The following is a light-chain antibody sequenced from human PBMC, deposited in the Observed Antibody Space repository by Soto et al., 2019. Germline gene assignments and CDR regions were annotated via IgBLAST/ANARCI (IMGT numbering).Light chain of an antibody. CDR2: GAS. Sequence: IVMTQSPATLSVAPGERVTFSCRASQGISRKVAWYQHKPGQAPRLLISGASTGATGIPARFSGSGSGTEFTLTLSSLQSEDCAIYYCQQYHTWPITFGGGTKVEIK. V-gene: IGKV3-15*01. J-gene: IGKJ4*01. CDR3: QQYHTWPIT. CDR1: QGISRK.